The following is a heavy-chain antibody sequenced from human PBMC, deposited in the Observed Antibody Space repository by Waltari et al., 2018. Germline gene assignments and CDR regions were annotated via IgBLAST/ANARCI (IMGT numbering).Heavy chain of an antibody. Sequence: EVQLVETGGGLIQPGGSLRLSCAASGFTVSSNYMSWVRQAPGKGLEWVSVIYSGGSTYYADSLKGRFTISRDNSKNTLYLRMNSLRAEDTAVYYCARDSPSGSYYDYWGQGTLVTVSS. V-gene: IGHV3-53*02. CDR1: GFTVSSNY. CDR2: IYSGGST. J-gene: IGHJ4*02. D-gene: IGHD1-26*01. CDR3: ARDSPSGSYYDY.